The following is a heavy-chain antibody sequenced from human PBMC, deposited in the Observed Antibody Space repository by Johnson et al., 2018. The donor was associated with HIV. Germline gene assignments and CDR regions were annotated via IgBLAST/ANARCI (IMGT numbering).Heavy chain of an antibody. V-gene: IGHV3-9*01. CDR3: AKDFGHDLVLVLYAPGVFDI. J-gene: IGHJ3*02. Sequence: VQLVESGGGLARPGGSLRLSCAASGFTFDDYAMHWVRQAPAKGPEWVSGISWNSGTIDSAASVKGRFTISRDNAKNSLYLQMNSLRAEDTALYYCAKDFGHDLVLVLYAPGVFDIWGQGTMVTVSS. CDR2: ISWNSGTI. CDR1: GFTFDDYA. D-gene: IGHD2-8*02.